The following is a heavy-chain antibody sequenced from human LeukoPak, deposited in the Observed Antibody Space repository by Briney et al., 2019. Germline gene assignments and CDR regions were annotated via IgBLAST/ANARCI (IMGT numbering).Heavy chain of an antibody. V-gene: IGHV3-74*03. Sequence: PGGSLRLSCAASGFTFSNYWMHWVRQAPGKGLVWVSRISTDGSSTTYADSVKGRFIISRDNAKNTLYLEMNSLRAEDTAVYYCARDRYCTTTRCSDYWGQGTLVTVSS. D-gene: IGHD2-2*01. CDR1: GFTFSNYW. CDR3: ARDRYCTTTRCSDY. J-gene: IGHJ4*02. CDR2: ISTDGSST.